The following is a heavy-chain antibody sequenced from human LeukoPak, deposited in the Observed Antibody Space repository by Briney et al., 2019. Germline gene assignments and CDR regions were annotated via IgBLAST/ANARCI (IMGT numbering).Heavy chain of an antibody. D-gene: IGHD2-15*01. V-gene: IGHV4-59*08. CDR3: ARTYCSGGSCHFDY. CDR2: IFYSGST. J-gene: IGHJ4*02. CDR1: GGSIRRYY. Sequence: SETLSLTCTVSGGSIRRYYWSWIRQPPQKGLEWVGYIFYSGSTDSNPSLKSRVTISVDTSKNQFSLKLSSVTAADTAVYYCARTYCSGGSCHFDYWGQGTLVTVSS.